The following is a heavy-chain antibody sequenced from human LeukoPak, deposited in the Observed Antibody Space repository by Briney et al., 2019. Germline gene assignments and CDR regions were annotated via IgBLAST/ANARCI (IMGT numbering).Heavy chain of an antibody. CDR3: ARVTYGTTGWYGPSDF. V-gene: IGHV1-18*01. J-gene: IGHJ4*02. CDR1: GYTFISYA. CDR2: ISPYNGNK. D-gene: IGHD6-19*01. Sequence: ASVKVSCKASGYTFISYAITWVRQAPGQGLEWMGWISPYNGNKKYAQSLQGRVTMTTDTSTSAAYMELRSLRSDDTAVYYCARVTYGTTGWYGPSDFWGPGTLVTVSS.